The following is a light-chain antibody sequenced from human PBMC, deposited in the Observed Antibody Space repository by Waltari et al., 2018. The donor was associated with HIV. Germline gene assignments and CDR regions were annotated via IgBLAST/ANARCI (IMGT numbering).Light chain of an antibody. J-gene: IGKJ1*01. Sequence: DIQMTQSPSSLSASVCDRVTITCRASQNIGNNLIWYQQKPGKAPKLLIYASSSLQNGFPSRFSGSGSATDFTLTISSLQPEDFATYHCQQSHSRPLTFGQGTKVE. CDR3: QQSHSRPLT. CDR2: ASS. CDR1: QNIGNN. V-gene: IGKV1-39*01.